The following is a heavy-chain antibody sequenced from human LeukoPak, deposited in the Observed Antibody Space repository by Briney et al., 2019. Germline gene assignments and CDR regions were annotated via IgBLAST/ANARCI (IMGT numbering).Heavy chain of an antibody. D-gene: IGHD3-10*01. CDR1: GFTFSNYW. V-gene: IGHV3-7*05. Sequence: GGSLRLSCAVSGFTFSNYWMRWVRQAPGKGLEWVANIKGDGSEKYYVDSVEGRFTISRDNAKNSLYLQMNSLRAEDTAVYYCARDRGVLDYWGQGTLVTISS. CDR3: ARDRGVLDY. CDR2: IKGDGSEK. J-gene: IGHJ4*02.